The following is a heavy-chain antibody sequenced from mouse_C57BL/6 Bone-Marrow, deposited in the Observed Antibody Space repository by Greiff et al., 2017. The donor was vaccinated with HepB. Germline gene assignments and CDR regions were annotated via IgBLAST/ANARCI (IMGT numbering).Heavy chain of an antibody. V-gene: IGHV1-5*01. D-gene: IGHD1-1*01. CDR1: GYTFTSYW. CDR3: TYYYGSYAY. CDR2: IFTGNSDT. Sequence: EVQLVESGTVLVRPGVSVKMSCKTSGYTFTSYWMHWVKQRPGKGLEWIGAIFTGNSDTSYNKKFKGKAKLTAVTSTSTAYMELSSLTNEDAAVYYCTYYYGSYAYWGQGTLVTVSA. J-gene: IGHJ3*01.